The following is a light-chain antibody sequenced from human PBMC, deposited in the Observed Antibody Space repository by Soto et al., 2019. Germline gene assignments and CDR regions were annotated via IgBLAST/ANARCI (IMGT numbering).Light chain of an antibody. CDR2: GAS. CDR1: QSVSNN. V-gene: IGKV3-15*01. Sequence: FMTQSPATLSVSPGERATLSCRASQSVSNNLTWYQQTPGQPPRLLIYGASTRDTGVPGRFSGSGSGTEFTLTISSLQSEDSAVYYCQQYNAWWTFGQGTKVDIK. J-gene: IGKJ1*01. CDR3: QQYNAWWT.